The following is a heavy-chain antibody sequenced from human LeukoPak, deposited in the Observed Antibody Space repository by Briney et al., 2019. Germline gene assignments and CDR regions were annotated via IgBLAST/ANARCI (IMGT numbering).Heavy chain of an antibody. V-gene: IGHV1-18*01. CDR2: ISANNGNT. CDR1: GYTFTTYG. CDR3: AREGLGYCISTSCSALDY. Sequence: ASVKVSCKASGYTFTTYGISWVRQAPGQGLEWMGWISANNGNTRYAQKTQGRVSMTTDTSTSTAYMELRSLRSDDTAVYYCAREGLGYCISTSCSALDYWGQGTLVTVSS. D-gene: IGHD2-2*01. J-gene: IGHJ4*02.